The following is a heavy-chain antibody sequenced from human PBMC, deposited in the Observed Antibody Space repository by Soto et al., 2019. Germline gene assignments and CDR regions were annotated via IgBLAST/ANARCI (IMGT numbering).Heavy chain of an antibody. D-gene: IGHD5-18*01. CDR3: AKESYGYIDYYYGMDV. CDR1: AFSLSSYG. Sequence: PGGSLRLSCAASAFSLSSYGFHWVRQSPGKGLEWVAFISYDGSNKYYADSVKGRFTISRDNSKNTLYLQMNSLRAEDTAVYYCAKESYGYIDYYYGMDVWGQGTTVTVSS. J-gene: IGHJ6*02. CDR2: ISYDGSNK. V-gene: IGHV3-30*18.